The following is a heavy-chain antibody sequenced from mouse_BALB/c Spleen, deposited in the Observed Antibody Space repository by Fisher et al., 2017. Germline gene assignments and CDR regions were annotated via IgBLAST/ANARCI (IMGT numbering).Heavy chain of an antibody. V-gene: IGHV1-26*01. D-gene: IGHD1-1*02. J-gene: IGHJ4*01. Sequence: KFKGKATLTVDKSSSTAYMELLSLTSEDSAVYYCASGNAMDYWGQGTSVTVSS. CDR3: ASGNAMDY.